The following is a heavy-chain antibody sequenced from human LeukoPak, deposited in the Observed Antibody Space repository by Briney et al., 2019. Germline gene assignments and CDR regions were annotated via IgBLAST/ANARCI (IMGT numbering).Heavy chain of an antibody. J-gene: IGHJ4*02. CDR3: ARTSRRIAARPPPDY. CDR1: GFTFSSYG. CDR2: IWYDGSNK. D-gene: IGHD6-6*01. V-gene: IGHV3-33*01. Sequence: PGGSLRLSCAASGFTFSSYGMHWVRQAPGKGLEWVAVIWYDGSNKYYADSVKGRFTISRDNSKNTLYLQMNSLRAEDTAVYYCARTSRRIAARPPPDYWGQGTLVTVS.